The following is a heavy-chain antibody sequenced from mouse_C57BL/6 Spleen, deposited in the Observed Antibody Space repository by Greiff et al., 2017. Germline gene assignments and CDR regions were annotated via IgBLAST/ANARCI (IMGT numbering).Heavy chain of an antibody. CDR1: GFTFSDYG. V-gene: IGHV5-17*01. CDR2: ISSGSSTI. D-gene: IGHD1-1*01. Sequence: EVMLVESGGGLVKPGGSLKLSCAASGFTFSDYGMHWVRQAPEKGLEWVAYISSGSSTIYYADTVKGRFTISRDNAKNTLFLQMTSLRSEDTAMYYCAREYYGSSYDWYFDVWGTRTTVTVSS. CDR3: AREYYGSSYDWYFDV. J-gene: IGHJ1*03.